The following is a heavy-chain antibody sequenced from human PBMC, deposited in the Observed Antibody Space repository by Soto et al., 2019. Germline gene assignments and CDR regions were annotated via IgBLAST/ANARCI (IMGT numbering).Heavy chain of an antibody. J-gene: IGHJ4*02. CDR1: GGSIDTGGIY. D-gene: IGHD2-21*01. Sequence: QVQLQESGPGLVKPSQTLTLTCSVSGGSIDTGGIYWSWARQLPGKGLQWIGYIYYTGAAYYNPALKSRVVISLDTSANQFSLSLTSLTAADTVVYYCASGTFNDISFDSWGQGRLVTVSS. CDR3: ASGTFNDISFDS. V-gene: IGHV4-31*03. CDR2: IYYTGAA.